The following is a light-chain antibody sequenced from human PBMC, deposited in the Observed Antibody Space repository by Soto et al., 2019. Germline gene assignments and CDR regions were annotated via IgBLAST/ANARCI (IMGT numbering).Light chain of an antibody. Sequence: EIALTQSPGTLSLSPGERATLSCRASQSVSSSYLAWYQQKPGQAPRLLIYGASSRATGIPDRFSGSGSGTDFTLTISRLEPEDFEVYYCQQYGSSPPITFGQGTRLDIK. V-gene: IGKV3-20*01. J-gene: IGKJ5*01. CDR3: QQYGSSPPIT. CDR2: GAS. CDR1: QSVSSSY.